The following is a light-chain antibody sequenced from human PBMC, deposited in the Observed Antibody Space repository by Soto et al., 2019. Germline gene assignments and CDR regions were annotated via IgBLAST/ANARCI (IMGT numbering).Light chain of an antibody. CDR3: HQRQSWPRT. CDR2: GAS. V-gene: IGKV3D-20*02. J-gene: IGKJ1*01. CDR1: LNFSSNY. Sequence: DIVLTQSPDTLSLSPGERAALSCRASLNFSSNYLAWYQQKPGQAPRLLIYGASSRATGIPDRFSGSGSGTDFTLTISSLAPEDFAIYYCHQRQSWPRTFGQGTKVDIK.